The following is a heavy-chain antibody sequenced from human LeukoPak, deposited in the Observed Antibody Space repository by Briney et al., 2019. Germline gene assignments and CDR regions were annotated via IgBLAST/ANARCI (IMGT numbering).Heavy chain of an antibody. CDR3: AKDWVVVVITEIDY. Sequence: GGSLRLSCAASGFTFSSYAMSWVRQAPGKWLEWVSTISGSGGSTYYADSVKGRFTISRDNSKNTLYLQMNSLRAEDTAVYYCAKDWVVVVITEIDYWGQGTLVTVSS. CDR1: GFTFSSYA. CDR2: ISGSGGST. J-gene: IGHJ4*02. V-gene: IGHV3-23*01. D-gene: IGHD3-22*01.